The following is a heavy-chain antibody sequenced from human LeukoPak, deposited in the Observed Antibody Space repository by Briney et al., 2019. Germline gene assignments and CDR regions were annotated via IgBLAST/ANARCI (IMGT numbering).Heavy chain of an antibody. V-gene: IGHV3-33*08. CDR2: IWYDGSNS. D-gene: IGHD3-10*01. CDR1: GGSFSGYY. Sequence: LSLTCAVYGGSFSGYYWSWIRQAPGKGLEWVAVIWYDGSNSYYADSVKGRFTISRDNSKNTLYLQMNSLRAEDTAVYYCARDQGSGGFDPWGQGTLVTVSS. CDR3: ARDQGSGGFDP. J-gene: IGHJ5*02.